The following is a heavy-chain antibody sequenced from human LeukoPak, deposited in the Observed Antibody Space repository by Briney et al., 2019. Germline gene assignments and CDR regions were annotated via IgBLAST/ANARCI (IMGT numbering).Heavy chain of an antibody. CDR2: IYHSGST. D-gene: IGHD7-27*01. CDR1: GGSISSGSYY. CDR3: AMGMSYYYYMDV. V-gene: IGHV4-39*07. Sequence: SETLSLTCTVSGGSISSGSYYWGWIRQPPGKGLEWIGSIYHSGSTYYNPSLKSRVTISVDTSKNQFSLKLSSVTAADTAVYYCAMGMSYYYYMDVWGKGTTVTVSS. J-gene: IGHJ6*03.